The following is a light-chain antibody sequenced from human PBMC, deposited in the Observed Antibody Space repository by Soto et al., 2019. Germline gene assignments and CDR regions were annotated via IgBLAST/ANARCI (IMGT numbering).Light chain of an antibody. CDR3: QQYNSYSPLT. Sequence: DIQMTQSPCSLSASVGDGVTITCRASQSISSWLAWYQQKPGKAPKLLIFDAFSLESGVPSRFSGSRSGTEFTLTISSLQPDDYATYYCQQYNSYSPLTFGGGTKVDIK. J-gene: IGKJ4*01. CDR1: QSISSW. CDR2: DAF. V-gene: IGKV1-5*01.